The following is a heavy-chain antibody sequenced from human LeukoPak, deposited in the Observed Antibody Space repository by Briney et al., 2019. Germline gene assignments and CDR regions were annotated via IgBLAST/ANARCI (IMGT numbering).Heavy chain of an antibody. V-gene: IGHV1-2*02. CDR2: INPNSGGT. CDR3: ARVGPEIRFLEWLYYFDY. CDR1: GYTVTGYY. Sequence: ASVKVSCKASGYTVTGYYMHWVRQAPGQGLEWMGWINPNSGGTNYSQKFQGRVTMTRDTSISTAYMELSRLRSDDTAVYHCARVGPEIRFLEWLYYFDYWGQGTLVTVPS. D-gene: IGHD3-3*01. J-gene: IGHJ4*02.